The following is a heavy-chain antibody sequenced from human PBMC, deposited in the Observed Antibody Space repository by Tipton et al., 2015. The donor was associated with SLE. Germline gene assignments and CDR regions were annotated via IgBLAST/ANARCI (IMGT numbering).Heavy chain of an antibody. V-gene: IGHV4-59*01. J-gene: IGHJ3*02. D-gene: IGHD3-10*01. CDR1: GDSISSYY. Sequence: TLSLTCTVSGDSISSYYWSWIRQPPGKGLEWIGYIYYSGSTNYNPSLKSRVTISVDTSKNQFSLKLSSVTAADTAVYYCARRDPYNGPSAFDIWGQGRMVIVSS. CDR3: ARRDPYNGPSAFDI. CDR2: IYYSGST.